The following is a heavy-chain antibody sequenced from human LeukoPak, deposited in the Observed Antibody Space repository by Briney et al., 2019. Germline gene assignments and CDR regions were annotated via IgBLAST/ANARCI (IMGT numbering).Heavy chain of an antibody. V-gene: IGHV4-31*03. J-gene: IGHJ4*02. CDR3: ARAGGFFSPFGY. CDR1: GGSISSGGYY. CDR2: IYYSGST. D-gene: IGHD3-16*01. Sequence: PSETLSLTCTVSGGSISSGGYYWSWIRQHPGKGLEWIGYIYYSGSTYYNPSLKSRVSISVDTSKNQSSLKLSSVIAADTAVYYCARAGGFFSPFGYWGQGTLVTVSS.